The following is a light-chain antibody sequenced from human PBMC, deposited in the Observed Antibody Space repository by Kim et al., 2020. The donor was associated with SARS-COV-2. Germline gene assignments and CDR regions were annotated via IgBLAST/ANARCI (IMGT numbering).Light chain of an antibody. V-gene: IGLV3-1*01. CDR1: KLGDKY. CDR3: QAWDSSTAF. CDR2: QDT. J-gene: IGLJ2*01. Sequence: SYELTQPPSVSVSPGQTASITCSGDKLGDKYACWYQQKPGQSPVLVIYQDTKRPSGIPGRFSGSNSGNTATLTISGTQAMDEADYYCQAWDSSTAFFGGGTKLTVL.